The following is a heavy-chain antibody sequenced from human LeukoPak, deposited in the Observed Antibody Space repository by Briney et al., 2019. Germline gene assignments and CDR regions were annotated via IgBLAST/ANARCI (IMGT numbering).Heavy chain of an antibody. CDR1: GFTFSSYG. Sequence: PGGSLRLSCAASGFTFSSYGMHWVRQAPGKGLEWVAVIWNDGSQKYFADSVKGRFTISRDNSKNTLYLQMNSLRAEDTAVYYCSRDDRYSSWNWGQGALVTVSS. J-gene: IGHJ4*02. V-gene: IGHV3-33*01. D-gene: IGHD5-18*01. CDR2: IWNDGSQK. CDR3: SRDDRYSSWN.